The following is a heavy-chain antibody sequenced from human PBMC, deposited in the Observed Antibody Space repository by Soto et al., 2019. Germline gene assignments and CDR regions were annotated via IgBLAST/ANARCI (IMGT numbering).Heavy chain of an antibody. V-gene: IGHV1-69*13. CDR1: GGTFSSYA. Sequence: SVKVSCKASGGTFSSYAISWVRQAPGQGLEWMGGIIPIFGTANYAQKFQGRVTITADESTSTAYMELSSLRSEDTAVYYCARERRGIAVAGSSFDYWGQGTLVTVCS. J-gene: IGHJ4*02. D-gene: IGHD6-19*01. CDR3: ARERRGIAVAGSSFDY. CDR2: IIPIFGTA.